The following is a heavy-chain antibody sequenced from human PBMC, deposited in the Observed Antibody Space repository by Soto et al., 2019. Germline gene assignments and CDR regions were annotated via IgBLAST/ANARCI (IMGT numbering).Heavy chain of an antibody. J-gene: IGHJ6*02. CDR3: ARLMGYCSSTSCYGYYYYGMDF. CDR2: IYPGDSDT. D-gene: IGHD2-2*01. V-gene: IGHV5-51*01. Sequence: GESLKISCKGSGYSFTSYWIGWVRQMPGKGLEWMGIIYPGDSDTRYSPSFQGQVTISADKSISTAYLQWSSLKASDTAMYYCARLMGYCSSTSCYGYYYYGMDFWGQGTTVTVSS. CDR1: GYSFTSYW.